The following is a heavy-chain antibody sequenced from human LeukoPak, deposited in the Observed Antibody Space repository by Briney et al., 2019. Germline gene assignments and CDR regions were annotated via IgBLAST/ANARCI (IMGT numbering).Heavy chain of an antibody. J-gene: IGHJ4*02. CDR1: GFTFSSYA. CDR2: ISGSGGST. CDR3: AKDGTDFVVVPAAVHFDY. V-gene: IGHV3-23*01. Sequence: PGGSLGLSCAASGFTFSSYAMSWVRQAPGKGLEWVSAISGSGGSTYYADSVKGRFTISRDNSKNTLYLQMNSLRAEDTAVYYCAKDGTDFVVVPAAVHFDYWGQGTQVTVSS. D-gene: IGHD2-2*01.